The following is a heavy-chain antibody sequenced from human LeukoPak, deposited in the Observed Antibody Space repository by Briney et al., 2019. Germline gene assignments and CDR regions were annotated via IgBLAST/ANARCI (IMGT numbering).Heavy chain of an antibody. CDR2: ISSSRDKI. CDR1: GFTFSNYE. D-gene: IGHD6-13*01. CDR3: ARFFPSAASSDC. Sequence: GGSRRLSCEASGFTFSNYEMNWVRQAPGQGLEWVSYISSSRDKIYHADSVKGRFTISRDNVKNSLHLQMNSLRAEDTAVYYCARFFPSAASSDCWGQGTLVTVSS. J-gene: IGHJ4*02. V-gene: IGHV3-48*03.